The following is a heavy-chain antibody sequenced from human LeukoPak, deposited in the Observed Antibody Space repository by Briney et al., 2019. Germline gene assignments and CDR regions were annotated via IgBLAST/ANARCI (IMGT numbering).Heavy chain of an antibody. CDR2: IYHSGST. Sequence: SETLSLTCTASGVSIRSNYWSWIRQPPGKGLEWIGYIYHSGSTNYNPSLNSRVTISVDTSKNEFSLKLSSVTAADTAVYYCARVMGDGYKRAFDYWGQGTLVTVSS. J-gene: IGHJ4*02. D-gene: IGHD5-24*01. CDR3: ARVMGDGYKRAFDY. V-gene: IGHV4-59*01. CDR1: GVSIRSNY.